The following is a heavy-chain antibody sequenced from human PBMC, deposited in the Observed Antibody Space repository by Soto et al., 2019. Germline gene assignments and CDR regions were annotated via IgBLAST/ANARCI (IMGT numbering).Heavy chain of an antibody. J-gene: IGHJ3*02. V-gene: IGHV3-23*01. Sequence: EVQLLEFGGDLVQPGGSLRLSCAPSGFTFNNYAMTWVRQAPGKGLEWVSGISGSGGSTYYADSVKGRFTISRDSTQNTLYPQRNSLSYEDTAIYYCTRLPGAGLVRESVILDIWGHRTVVTVSS. CDR3: TRLPGAGLVRESVILDI. CDR2: ISGSGGST. CDR1: GFTFNNYA. D-gene: IGHD3-10*01.